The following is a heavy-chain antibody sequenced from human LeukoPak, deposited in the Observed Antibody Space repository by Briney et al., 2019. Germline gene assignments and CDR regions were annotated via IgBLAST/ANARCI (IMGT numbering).Heavy chain of an antibody. D-gene: IGHD1-14*01. CDR2: MNPNSGNT. CDR1: GGTFSSYD. J-gene: IGHJ4*02. CDR3: AREPLRTEHIDY. Sequence: GSSVKVSCKASGGTFSSYDINWVRQATGQGLEWMGWMNPNSGNTGYAQKFQGRVTMTRDTSTSIAYMELSSLRSEDSAVYYCAREPLRTEHIDYWGQGTLVTVSS. V-gene: IGHV1-8*02.